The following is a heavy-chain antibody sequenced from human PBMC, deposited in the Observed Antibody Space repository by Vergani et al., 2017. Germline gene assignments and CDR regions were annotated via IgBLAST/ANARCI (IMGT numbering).Heavy chain of an antibody. D-gene: IGHD2-2*01. V-gene: IGHV3-33*01. CDR3: AREVLCSSSSCSSDY. CDR1: GFTFSSYG. Sequence: QVQLVESGGGVVQPGRSLRLSCAASGFTFSSYGMHWVRQAPGKGLEWVAVIWYDGSNKYYADSVKGRFTISRDNSKNTLYLQMNSLSAGDTAVYYCAREVLCSSSSCSSDYWGQGTLVTVSS. J-gene: IGHJ4*02. CDR2: IWYDGSNK.